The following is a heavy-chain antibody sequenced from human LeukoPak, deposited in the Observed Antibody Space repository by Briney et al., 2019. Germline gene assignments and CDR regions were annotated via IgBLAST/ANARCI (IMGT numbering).Heavy chain of an antibody. Sequence: SETLSLTCTVSGGSISSYYWSWIRQPPGKGLEWIGYIYYSGSTNYKSSLKSRVTISVDTSKNQFSLKLSSVTAADTAVYYCARRHSSGWYRDAFDIWGQGTMVTVSS. CDR1: GGSISSYY. D-gene: IGHD6-19*01. J-gene: IGHJ3*02. CDR2: IYYSGST. CDR3: ARRHSSGWYRDAFDI. V-gene: IGHV4-59*01.